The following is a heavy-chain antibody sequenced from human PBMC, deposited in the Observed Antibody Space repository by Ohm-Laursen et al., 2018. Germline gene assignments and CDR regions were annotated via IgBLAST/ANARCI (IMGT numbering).Heavy chain of an antibody. Sequence: TLSLTCGVYGSFFTGYHWSWIRQLPGKGLEWIGENNHGGNVNYNPSLKSRVTISVGASKNQFSLKLASVTAADTAVYYCARGRKPDYWGQGTLVTVSA. CDR1: GSFFTGYH. CDR2: NNHGGNV. CDR3: ARGRKPDY. J-gene: IGHJ4*02. V-gene: IGHV4-34*01.